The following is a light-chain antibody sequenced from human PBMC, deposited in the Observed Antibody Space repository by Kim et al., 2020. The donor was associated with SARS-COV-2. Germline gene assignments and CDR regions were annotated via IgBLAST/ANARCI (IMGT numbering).Light chain of an antibody. Sequence: QSALTQPASVSGSPGQSISISCTGTNSDIGGYNYVSWHQVHPGKAPKLIIYDVNKRPSGVSNRFSGSKSGNTASLTISGLQAGDEADYYCGSYERGDTFVFGIGTKVTVL. J-gene: IGLJ1*01. CDR2: DVN. V-gene: IGLV2-14*03. CDR1: NSDIGGYNY. CDR3: GSYERGDTFV.